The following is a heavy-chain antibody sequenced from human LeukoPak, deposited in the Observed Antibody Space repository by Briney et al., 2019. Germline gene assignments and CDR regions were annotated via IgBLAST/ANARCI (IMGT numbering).Heavy chain of an antibody. CDR3: ARVNGYNDWNYFDY. Sequence: ASVKVSCKASGYTFTSYGINWVRQAPGQGLEWMGWISAYNGNTNYAQKLQGRVTMTTDTSTSTAYMELRSLRSDGTAVYYCARVNGYNDWNYFDYWGQGTLVTVSS. CDR2: ISAYNGNT. CDR1: GYTFTSYG. V-gene: IGHV1-18*01. J-gene: IGHJ4*02. D-gene: IGHD5-24*01.